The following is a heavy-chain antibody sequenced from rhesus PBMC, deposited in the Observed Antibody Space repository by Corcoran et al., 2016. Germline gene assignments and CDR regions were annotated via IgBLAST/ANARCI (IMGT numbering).Heavy chain of an antibody. V-gene: IGHV4S11*01. CDR1: GGSISSDY. D-gene: IGHD2-39*01. CDR2: IYGGGSTT. J-gene: IGHJ4*01. CDR3: AGGVSAIGP. Sequence: QVQLQESGPGLVKPSETLSLTCAVSGGSISSDYWSWIRQGPGKGVEWIGYIYGGGSTTEYNPSLKSRVTMSVDTAKNRVSLKVTSVTAADTAVYYCAGGVSAIGPWGQGLLVTVS.